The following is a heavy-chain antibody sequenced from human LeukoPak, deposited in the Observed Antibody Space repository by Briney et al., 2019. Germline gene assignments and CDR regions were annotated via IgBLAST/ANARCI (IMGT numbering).Heavy chain of an antibody. D-gene: IGHD2/OR15-2a*01. J-gene: IGHJ4*02. V-gene: IGHV1-18*01. CDR1: GYTFTSYG. Sequence: ASVKVSCKASGYTFTSYGISWVRQAPGQGREWMGWISAYNGNTNYAQKLQGRVTMTTDTSTSTAYIKLRSLRSDDTAVYYCARDASKLTTLGSDYWGQGTLVTAST. CDR3: ARDASKLTTLGSDY. CDR2: ISAYNGNT.